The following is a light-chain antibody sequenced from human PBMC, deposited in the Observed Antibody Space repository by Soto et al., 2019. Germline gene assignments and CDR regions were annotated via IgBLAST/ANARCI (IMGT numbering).Light chain of an antibody. J-gene: IGLJ1*01. CDR1: SSDVGGYNY. CDR2: DVS. Sequence: QSALTQPRSVSGSPGQSVTISCTGTSSDVGGYNYVSWYQQHPGKAPKVMIYDVSERPSGVPDRCSGSTSVNTASLTISGLHAEDEADYYCCSYAGSPRYVLGTGTKLTVL. V-gene: IGLV2-11*01. CDR3: CSYAGSPRYV.